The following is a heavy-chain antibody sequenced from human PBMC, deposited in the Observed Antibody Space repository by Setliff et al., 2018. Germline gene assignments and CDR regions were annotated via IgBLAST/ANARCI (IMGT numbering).Heavy chain of an antibody. CDR2: IYYSGST. V-gene: IGHV4-59*11. J-gene: IGHJ4*02. D-gene: IGHD6-19*01. Sequence: PSETLSLTCTVSGGSFSSHYWSWIRQPPGKGLEWIGSIYYSGSTNYNPSLKSRVTISVDTSKNQFSLKLSSVTAADTAVYYCAIDRSTIAVAGGGVDYCGQGTLFTVSS. CDR1: GGSFSSHY. CDR3: AIDRSTIAVAGGGVDY.